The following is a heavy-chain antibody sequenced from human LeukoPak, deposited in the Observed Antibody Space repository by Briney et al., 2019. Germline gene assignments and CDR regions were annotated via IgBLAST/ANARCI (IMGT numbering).Heavy chain of an antibody. D-gene: IGHD3-10*01. CDR1: GGSFSGYY. CDR3: ARGGMVRGVTPFDY. V-gene: IGHV4-59*10. CDR2: IYTSGST. J-gene: IGHJ4*02. Sequence: SETLSLTCAVYGGSFSGYYWSWIRQPPGKGLEWIGRIYTSGSTNYNPSLKSRVTISVDTSKNQFSPKLSSVTAADTAVYYCARGGMVRGVTPFDYWGQGTLVTVSS.